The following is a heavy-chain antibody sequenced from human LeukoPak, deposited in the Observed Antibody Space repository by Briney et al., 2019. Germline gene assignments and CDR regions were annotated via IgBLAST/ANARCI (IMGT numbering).Heavy chain of an antibody. CDR2: IKSKTDGGTT. J-gene: IGHJ4*02. Sequence: KPGGSLRLSCADSGFTFSNAWMSWVRQAPGKGLEWVGRIKSKTDGGTTDYAAPVKGRFTISREDSKNTLYLQMNSLRAEDTAVYYCAKDLRGDTMIVVVRQPLDYWGQGTLVTVSS. D-gene: IGHD3-22*01. CDR1: GFTFSNAW. CDR3: AKDLRGDTMIVVVRQPLDY. V-gene: IGHV3-15*01.